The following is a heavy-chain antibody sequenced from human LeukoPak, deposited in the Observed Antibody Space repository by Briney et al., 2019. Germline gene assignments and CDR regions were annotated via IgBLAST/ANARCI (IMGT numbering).Heavy chain of an antibody. V-gene: IGHV3-7*01. CDR2: IKQDGSVK. CDR3: ARIGYSSSSNDW. J-gene: IGHJ4*02. D-gene: IGHD6-6*01. CDR1: GFTSSTYW. Sequence: GGSLRLSCAASGFTSSTYWMSWVRQAPGKGLEWVANIKQDGSVKYYVDSLKGRFTIYRDNAKNSLYLQMNSLRAEDTAVYYCARIGYSSSSNDWWGQGTLVTVSS.